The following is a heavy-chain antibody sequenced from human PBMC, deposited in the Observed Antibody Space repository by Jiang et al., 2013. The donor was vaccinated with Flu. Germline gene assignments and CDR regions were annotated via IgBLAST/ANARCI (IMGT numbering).Heavy chain of an antibody. CDR1: GGTFSNYA. D-gene: IGHD2-2*01. Sequence: SGAEVKKPGSSVKVSCRTSGGTFSNYAISWVRQAPGQGLEWMGGITPIFGTANYAQKVQGRVTITADKSTSTAYMELSSLRSEDTAVFYCARASSDCSSISCPFDYWGQGTLVTVPS. CDR3: ARASSDCSSISCPFDY. V-gene: IGHV1-69*06. CDR2: ITPIFGTA. J-gene: IGHJ4*02.